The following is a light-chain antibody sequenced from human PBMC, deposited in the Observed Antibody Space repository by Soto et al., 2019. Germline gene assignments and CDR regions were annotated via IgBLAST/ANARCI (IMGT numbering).Light chain of an antibody. CDR1: QSISSK. J-gene: IGKJ4*01. CDR2: GAS. CDR3: QQYGSSPLT. V-gene: IGKV3-20*01. Sequence: EIVMTQSPATLSVSPGERATLSCRASQSISSKLAWYQQKPGQAPRLLIYGASSRATGIPDRFSGSGSGTDFTLTISRLEPEDFAVYYCQQYGSSPLTFGGGTKV.